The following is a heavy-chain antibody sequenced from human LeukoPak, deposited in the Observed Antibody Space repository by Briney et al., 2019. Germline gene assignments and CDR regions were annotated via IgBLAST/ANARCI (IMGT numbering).Heavy chain of an antibody. V-gene: IGHV3-33*01. D-gene: IGHD2-15*01. CDR1: GITFRNYG. CDR3: ATGRATQYFDY. CDR2: IWYDGSSK. Sequence: PGGSLRLSCATSGITFRNYGMHWVRQAPGKGLEWVAVIWYDGSSKDYADSVKGRFTVSRDNSRNTLFLQMNSLRVEDTAVYYCATGRATQYFDYWGQGTLVSVPS. J-gene: IGHJ4*02.